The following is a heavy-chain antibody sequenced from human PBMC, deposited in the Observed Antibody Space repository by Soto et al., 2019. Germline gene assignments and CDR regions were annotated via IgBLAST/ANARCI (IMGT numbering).Heavy chain of an antibody. CDR3: AKDYPYRGYSYRDGFDY. Sequence: GGSLRLSCAASGFTFSSYGMHWVRQAPGKGLEWVAVISYDGSNKYYADSVKGRFTISRDNSKNTLYLQMNSLRAEDTAVYYCAKDYPYRGYSYRDGFDYWGQGTLVTVSS. V-gene: IGHV3-30*18. J-gene: IGHJ4*02. CDR2: ISYDGSNK. CDR1: GFTFSSYG. D-gene: IGHD5-18*01.